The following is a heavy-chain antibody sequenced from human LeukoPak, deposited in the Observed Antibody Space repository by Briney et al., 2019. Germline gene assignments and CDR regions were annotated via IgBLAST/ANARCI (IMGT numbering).Heavy chain of an antibody. CDR1: GYTFTSYG. CDR3: ARGDGWSDYMDV. CDR2: MNPNSGNT. Sequence: ASVKVSCKASGYTFTSYGISWVRQAPGQGLEWMGWMNPNSGNTGYAQKFQGRVTITRNTSISTAYMELSSLRSEDTAVYYCARGDGWSDYMDVWGKGTTVTVSS. V-gene: IGHV1-8*03. J-gene: IGHJ6*03. D-gene: IGHD2-2*03.